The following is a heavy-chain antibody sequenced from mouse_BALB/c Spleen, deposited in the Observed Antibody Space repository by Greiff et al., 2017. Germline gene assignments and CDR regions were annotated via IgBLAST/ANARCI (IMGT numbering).Heavy chain of an antibody. CDR1: GFSLTSYG. V-gene: IGHV2-9*02. Sequence: VQLQQSGPGLVAPSQSLSITCTVSGFSLTSYGVHWVRQPPGKGLEWLGVIWAGGSTNYNSALMSRLSISKDNSKSQVFLKMNSLQTDDTAMYYCARDRRQLGLGYAMDYWGQGTSVTVSS. J-gene: IGHJ4*01. D-gene: IGHD3-2*01. CDR3: ARDRRQLGLGYAMDY. CDR2: IWAGGST.